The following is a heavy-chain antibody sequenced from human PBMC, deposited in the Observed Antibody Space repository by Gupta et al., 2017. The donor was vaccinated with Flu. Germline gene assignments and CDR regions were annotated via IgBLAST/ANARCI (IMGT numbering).Heavy chain of an antibody. V-gene: IGHV1-69*01. CDR2: LIPVSGTE. CDR1: GDTFSGYA. D-gene: IGHD6-13*01. CDR3: ARGPSSRSYFYSMDV. J-gene: IGHJ6*04. Sequence: QVQLVQSGAEVKKPGSSVKVSCKASGDTFSGYAINWVRQAPGQGLEWMGGLIPVSGTEQYAQNFQARATITTDDSTTTTYMELRSLRSDDSAVYYCARGPSSRSYFYSMDVWGKGTAVIVSS.